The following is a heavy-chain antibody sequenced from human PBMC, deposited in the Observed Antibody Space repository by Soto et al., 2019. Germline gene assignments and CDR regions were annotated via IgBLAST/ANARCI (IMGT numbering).Heavy chain of an antibody. D-gene: IGHD2-2*01. Sequence: EVQLLESGGGLVQPGGSLRLSCEASGFTFSSHAMSWVRQAPGKGLEWVSTISGGGGSTYYPDYVKGRFTISRDNSKNTLHLQMSSLRAEDTAIYYCAKEHGAAAPYDGFDIWGQGTMVTVSS. CDR1: GFTFSSHA. V-gene: IGHV3-23*01. CDR3: AKEHGAAAPYDGFDI. CDR2: ISGGGGST. J-gene: IGHJ3*02.